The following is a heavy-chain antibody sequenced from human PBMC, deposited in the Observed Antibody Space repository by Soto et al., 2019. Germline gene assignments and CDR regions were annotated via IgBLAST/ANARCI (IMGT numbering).Heavy chain of an antibody. J-gene: IGHJ5*02. CDR1: GGSFSGYY. V-gene: IGHV4-34*01. CDR3: ARGPGIVVVPAAIRNFWFDP. CDR2: INHSGST. Sequence: SETLSLTCAVYGGSFSGYYWSWIRQPPGKGLEWIGEINHSGSTNYNPSLKSRVTISVDTSKNQFSLKLSSVTAADTAVYYCARGPGIVVVPAAIRNFWFDPWGQGTLVT. D-gene: IGHD2-2*01.